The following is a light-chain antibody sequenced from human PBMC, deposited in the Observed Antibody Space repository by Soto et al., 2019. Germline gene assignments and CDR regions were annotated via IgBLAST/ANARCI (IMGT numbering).Light chain of an antibody. V-gene: IGKV1-5*03. J-gene: IGKJ1*01. CDR2: KAS. CDR3: QQYNSFPWA. CDR1: QSISSW. Sequence: DIHMTQPPSTLSSSVGDRFTITCRASQSISSWLAWYQQKPGKAPKLLIYKASTLESGVPSNFSGSGSGTEFTLTISSLQPEDFATYYCQQYNSFPWAFGQGTKVDIK.